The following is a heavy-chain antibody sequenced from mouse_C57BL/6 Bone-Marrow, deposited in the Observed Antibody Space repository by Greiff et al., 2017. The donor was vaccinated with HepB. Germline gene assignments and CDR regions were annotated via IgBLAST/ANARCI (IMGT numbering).Heavy chain of an antibody. Sequence: QVQLQQPGAELVKPGASVKLSCKASGYTFTSYWMHWVKQRPGQGLEWIGMIHPNSGSTNYNEKFKGKATLTADKSSSTAYMELRSLTSEDSAVYFCAPTTECAYWGQGTLVTVSA. J-gene: IGHJ3*01. CDR1: GYTFTSYW. D-gene: IGHD2-12*01. CDR3: APTTECAY. V-gene: IGHV1-64*01. CDR2: IHPNSGST.